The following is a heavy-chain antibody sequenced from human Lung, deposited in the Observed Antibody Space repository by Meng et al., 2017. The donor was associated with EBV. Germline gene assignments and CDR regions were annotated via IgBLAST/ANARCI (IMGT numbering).Heavy chain of an antibody. Sequence: QDCCPGLVNPSEPLSCACIVSAASVRSNNYYWSWILQPPGKGLECLGFIYYSGRTNYNPSLKSRVAISVEMSKNQFSLRLSSVTAADTAVYYCARVCEVCLDYWGQGTLVTVSS. CDR1: AASVRSNNYY. CDR2: IYYSGRT. CDR3: ARVCEVCLDY. J-gene: IGHJ4*02. V-gene: IGHV4-61*01. D-gene: IGHD5/OR15-5a*01.